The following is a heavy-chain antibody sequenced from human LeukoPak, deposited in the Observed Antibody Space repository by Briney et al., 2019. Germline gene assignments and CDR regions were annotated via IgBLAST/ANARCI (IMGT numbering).Heavy chain of an antibody. V-gene: IGHV1-69*05. CDR1: GGTFSSYA. J-gene: IGHJ4*02. CDR3: ARGLAARRTYYFDY. Sequence: GPSVKVSCKASGGTFSSYAISWVRQAPGQGLEWMGGIIPIFGTANYAQKFQGRVTITTDESTSTAYMELSSLRSEDTAVYYCARGLAARRTYYFDYWGQGTLVTVSS. CDR2: IIPIFGTA. D-gene: IGHD6-6*01.